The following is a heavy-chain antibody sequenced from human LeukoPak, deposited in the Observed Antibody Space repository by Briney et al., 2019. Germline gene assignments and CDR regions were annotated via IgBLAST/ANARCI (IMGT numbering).Heavy chain of an antibody. J-gene: IGHJ4*02. Sequence: GASVKVSCKASGYTFTSYDINWVRQATGQGLEWIGWTNPNSGNTGYAQKFQGRVTITRNTSISTAYMELSSLRSEDTAVYYCARNYYDSSGYYDWGQGTLVTVSS. CDR1: GYTFTSYD. D-gene: IGHD3-22*01. V-gene: IGHV1-8*03. CDR2: TNPNSGNT. CDR3: ARNYYDSSGYYD.